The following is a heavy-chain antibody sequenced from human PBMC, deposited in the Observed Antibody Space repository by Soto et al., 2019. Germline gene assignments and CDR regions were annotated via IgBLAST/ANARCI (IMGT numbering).Heavy chain of an antibody. CDR1: GFTFNSYA. D-gene: IGHD5-12*01. V-gene: IGHV3-33*01. CDR2: IWYDGSNT. J-gene: IGHJ4*02. Sequence: PGGSLRLSCAASGFTFNSYAMHWVRQAPGKGLEWVRFIWYDGSNTFYAESVKGRFTISRDNSENTVYMQMNSLRAEDTAVYYCARDFSMVIVAPGYWGQGTLVTFSS. CDR3: ARDFSMVIVAPGY.